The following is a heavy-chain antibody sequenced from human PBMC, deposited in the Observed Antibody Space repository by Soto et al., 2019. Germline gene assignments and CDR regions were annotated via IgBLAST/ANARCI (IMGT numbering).Heavy chain of an antibody. D-gene: IGHD1-26*01. CDR3: ARIIAVGATTYYYYGMDV. CDR2: ISSSSSYI. V-gene: IGHV3-21*01. CDR1: GFTFSSYS. J-gene: IGHJ6*02. Sequence: GGSLRLSCAASGFTFSSYSMNWVRQAPGKGLEWVSSISSSSSYIYYADSVKGRFTISRDNAKNSLYLQMNSLRAEDTAVYYCARIIAVGATTYYYYGMDVWGQGTTVTVSS.